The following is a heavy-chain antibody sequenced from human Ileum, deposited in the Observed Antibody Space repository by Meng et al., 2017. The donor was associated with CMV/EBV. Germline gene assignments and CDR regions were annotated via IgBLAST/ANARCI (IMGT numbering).Heavy chain of an antibody. CDR3: AKTTATTRVYYFDY. D-gene: IGHD4-11*01. Sequence: GGSLRLSCAASGFTFSSYAMSWVRQPPGKGLEWVSAISGTGATTYYADSVKGRFTISRDNSKNSLHLQMNSLRAEDTAVYYCAKTTATTRVYYFDYWGQGTLVTVSS. CDR2: ISGTGATT. CDR1: GFTFSSYA. J-gene: IGHJ4*02. V-gene: IGHV3-23*01.